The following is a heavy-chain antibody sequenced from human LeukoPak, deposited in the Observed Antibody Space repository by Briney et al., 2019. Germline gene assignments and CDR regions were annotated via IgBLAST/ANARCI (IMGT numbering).Heavy chain of an antibody. Sequence: GGSLRLSCVASGFTFSNYGMNWVRQAPGKGLEWVSSITGSRNYKYYADSVKGRFTISRENAKNSLFLQMNSLRAEDTAVYYCARDKVVGATHFDYWGQGTLVTVSS. V-gene: IGHV3-21*01. J-gene: IGHJ4*02. D-gene: IGHD1-26*01. CDR3: ARDKVVGATHFDY. CDR2: ITGSRNYK. CDR1: GFTFSNYG.